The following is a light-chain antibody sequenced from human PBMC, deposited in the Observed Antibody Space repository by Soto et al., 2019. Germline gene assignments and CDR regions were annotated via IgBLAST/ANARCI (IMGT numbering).Light chain of an antibody. V-gene: IGLV2-14*01. Sequence: QSGLTQPASVSGSPGQSITISCTGTSSDVGGYNYVSWYQQRPGKAPKLMIYEVSNRPSGVSNRFSGSKSGNTASLTISGLQAEDEADYYCSSYTSSSPLDVFGTGTKVTVL. CDR1: SSDVGGYNY. J-gene: IGLJ1*01. CDR3: SSYTSSSPLDV. CDR2: EVS.